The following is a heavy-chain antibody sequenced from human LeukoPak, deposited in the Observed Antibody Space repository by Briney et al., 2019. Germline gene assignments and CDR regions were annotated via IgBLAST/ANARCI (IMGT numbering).Heavy chain of an antibody. CDR3: ARTWTSGLRYFDWFSRVGNDAFDI. CDR1: GGSISSSSYY. D-gene: IGHD3-9*01. CDR2: IYYSGST. V-gene: IGHV4-39*07. J-gene: IGHJ3*02. Sequence: PSETLSLTCTVSGGSISSSSYYWGWIRQPPGKGLEWIGSIYYSGSTYYNPSLKSRVTISVDTSKNQFSLKLSSVTAADTAVYYCARTWTSGLRYFDWFSRVGNDAFDIWGQGTMVAVSS.